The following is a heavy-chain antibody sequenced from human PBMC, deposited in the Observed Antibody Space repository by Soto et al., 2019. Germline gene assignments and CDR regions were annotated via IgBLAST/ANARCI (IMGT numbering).Heavy chain of an antibody. CDR2: IFGSGET. CDR3: VREGDYSDNNGYPLFDY. J-gene: IGHJ4*02. CDR1: GGSMRNYY. D-gene: IGHD3-22*01. V-gene: IGHV4-59*10. Sequence: ESLSITCPVCGGSMRNYYWGGIRQPSGKGLEWIGRIFGSGETYYNPPLKSRVFLSIDLSRSQFSLELTSVTAADTAVYFCVREGDYSDNNGYPLFDYWGQGTLVTVYS.